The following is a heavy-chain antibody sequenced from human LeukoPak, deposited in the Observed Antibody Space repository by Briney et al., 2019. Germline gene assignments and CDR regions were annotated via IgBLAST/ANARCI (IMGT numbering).Heavy chain of an antibody. CDR2: IYQSGRT. Sequence: SETLSLTCTVSGFSISGGYCWGWVRQPPGKGLEWIGSIYQSGRTNYNPSLKSPVTISVDTSKNQFSLKLTSVTAADTAVYYCARATDMVRGIIGAFDIWGQGTMVTVS. J-gene: IGHJ3*02. D-gene: IGHD3-10*01. V-gene: IGHV4-38-2*02. CDR1: GFSISGGYC. CDR3: ARATDMVRGIIGAFDI.